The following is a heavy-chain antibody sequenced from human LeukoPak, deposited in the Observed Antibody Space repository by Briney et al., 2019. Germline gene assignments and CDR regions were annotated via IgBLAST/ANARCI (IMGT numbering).Heavy chain of an antibody. V-gene: IGHV3-23*01. CDR3: ARDDSSGYFYFDY. J-gene: IGHJ4*02. D-gene: IGHD3-22*01. CDR2: ISGSGGST. CDR1: GFTFSSYA. Sequence: GGSLRLSCAASGFTFSSYAMSWVRQAPGKGLEWVSAISGSGGSTYYADSVKGRFTISRDNSKNTLYLQVNSLRAEDTAVYYCARDDSSGYFYFDYWGQGTLVTVSS.